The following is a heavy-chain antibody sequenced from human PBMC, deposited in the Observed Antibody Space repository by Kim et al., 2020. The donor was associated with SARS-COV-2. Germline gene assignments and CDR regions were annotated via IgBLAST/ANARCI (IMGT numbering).Heavy chain of an antibody. D-gene: IGHD3-22*01. CDR1: GFTFSSYA. V-gene: IGHV3-30-3*01. J-gene: IGHJ6*02. CDR3: AREYYDSSGYYNYYYYGMDV. CDR2: ISYDGSNK. Sequence: GGSLRLSFAASGFTFSSYAMHWVRQAPGKGLEWVAVISYDGSNKYYADSVKGRFTISRDNSKNTLYLQMNSLRAEDTAVYYCAREYYDSSGYYNYYYYGMDVWGQGTTVTVSS.